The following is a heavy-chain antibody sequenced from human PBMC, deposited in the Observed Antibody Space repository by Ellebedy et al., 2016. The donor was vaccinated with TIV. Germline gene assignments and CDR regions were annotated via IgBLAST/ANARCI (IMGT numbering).Heavy chain of an antibody. CDR1: GFNFNIFA. J-gene: IGHJ5*02. CDR2: ISSSGDST. D-gene: IGHD3-10*01. V-gene: IGHV3-23*01. CDR3: AKGRGGDWFGDTLDDP. Sequence: GESLKISCATSGFNFNIFAMSWVRQAPGEGLEWVSAISSSGDSTFYADSVKGRFTVSRDNSENMLYLQMNSLRAADKAVYSCAKGRGGDWFGDTLDDPWGQGTLLTVSS.